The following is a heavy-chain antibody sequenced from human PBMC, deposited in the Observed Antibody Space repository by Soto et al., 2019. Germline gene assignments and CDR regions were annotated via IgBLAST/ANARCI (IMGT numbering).Heavy chain of an antibody. CDR2: ISAYNGNT. CDR1: GYTFTSYG. V-gene: IGHV1-18*01. D-gene: IGHD3-9*01. Sequence: QVQLVQSGAEVKKPGASVKVSCKDSGYTFTSYGISWVRQAPGQGLEWMGWISAYNGNTNYAQKLQGRVTMTTDTSTSTAYMELRSLRSDDTAVYYCARDAFIFSQYDILTGSGPYYFDYWGQGTLVTVSS. CDR3: ARDAFIFSQYDILTGSGPYYFDY. J-gene: IGHJ4*02.